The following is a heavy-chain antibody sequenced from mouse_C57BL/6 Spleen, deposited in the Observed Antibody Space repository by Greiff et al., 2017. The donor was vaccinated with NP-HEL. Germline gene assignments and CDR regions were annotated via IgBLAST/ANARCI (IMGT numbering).Heavy chain of an antibody. CDR1: GYSFTDYN. Sequence: VHVKQSGPELVKPGASVKISCKASGYSFTDYNMNWVKQSNGKSLEWIGVINPNYGTTSYNQKFKGKATLTVDQSSSTAYMQLNSLTSEDSAVYYCAREGITTVVAPMDYWGQGTSVTVSS. V-gene: IGHV1-39*01. D-gene: IGHD1-1*01. J-gene: IGHJ4*01. CDR3: AREGITTVVAPMDY. CDR2: INPNYGTT.